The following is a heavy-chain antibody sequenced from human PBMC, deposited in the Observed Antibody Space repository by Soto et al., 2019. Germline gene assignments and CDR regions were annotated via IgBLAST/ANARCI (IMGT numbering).Heavy chain of an antibody. CDR1: GGTLRSYA. Sequence: QVQLVQSGAEVKTPGSSVKVSCKASGGTLRSYAFHWVRQAPGQGLEWMGGIVPVYRTSKYAQKFQGRLTITADTSTSTTYMQLSSLTSEDTALHYCATDTARYYDVDYSGQGTLVTVSS. J-gene: IGHJ4*02. D-gene: IGHD3-3*01. CDR3: ATDTARYYDVDY. V-gene: IGHV1-69*06. CDR2: IVPVYRTS.